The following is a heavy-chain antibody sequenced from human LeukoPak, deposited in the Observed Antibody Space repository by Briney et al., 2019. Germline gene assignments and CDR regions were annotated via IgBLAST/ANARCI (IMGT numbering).Heavy chain of an antibody. CDR1: GFTFSSYG. D-gene: IGHD3-9*01. J-gene: IGHJ4*02. V-gene: IGHV3-66*01. CDR2: IYSDGNT. Sequence: GGSLRLSCAASGFTFSSYGMSWVRQAPGKGLEWVSVIYSDGNTYYADSVKGRFTISRDNSKNTLYLQMNSLRAEDTALYYCARDIVTSYYDSPDNCWGQGTLVTVSS. CDR3: ARDIVTSYYDSPDNC.